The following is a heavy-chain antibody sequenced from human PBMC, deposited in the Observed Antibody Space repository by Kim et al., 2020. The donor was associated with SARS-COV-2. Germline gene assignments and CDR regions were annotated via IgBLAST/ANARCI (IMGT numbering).Heavy chain of an antibody. V-gene: IGHV3-23*01. Sequence: KGRFTISRDNSKNTLYLQMNSLRAEDTAVYYCAKEYYYDSSGYSDAHFDYWGQGTLVTVSS. CDR3: AKEYYYDSSGYSDAHFDY. D-gene: IGHD3-22*01. J-gene: IGHJ4*02.